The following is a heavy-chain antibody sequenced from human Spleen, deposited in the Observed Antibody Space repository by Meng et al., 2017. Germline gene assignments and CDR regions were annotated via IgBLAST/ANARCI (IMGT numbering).Heavy chain of an antibody. D-gene: IGHD4-17*01. V-gene: IGHV4-34*01. CDR3: ARAKGHDYGDYGGWDYYYYYGMDV. CDR2: INHSGST. Sequence: SETLSLTCTVSGGSISSFYWSWIRQPPGKGLEWIGEINHSGSTNYNPSLKSRVTISVDTSKNQFSLKLSSVTAADTAVYYCARAKGHDYGDYGGWDYYYYYGMDVWGQGTTVTVSS. J-gene: IGHJ6*02. CDR1: GGSISSFY.